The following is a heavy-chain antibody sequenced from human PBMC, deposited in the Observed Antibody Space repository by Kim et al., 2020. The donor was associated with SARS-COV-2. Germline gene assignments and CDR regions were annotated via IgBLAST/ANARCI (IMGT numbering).Heavy chain of an antibody. J-gene: IGHJ4*02. V-gene: IGHV4-39*01. CDR3: ARQDYYDSSGYYSGGIDY. D-gene: IGHD3-22*01. Sequence: KSRVTISVDTSKNQFSLKLSSVTAADTAVYYCARQDYYDSSGYYSGGIDYWGQGTLVTVSS.